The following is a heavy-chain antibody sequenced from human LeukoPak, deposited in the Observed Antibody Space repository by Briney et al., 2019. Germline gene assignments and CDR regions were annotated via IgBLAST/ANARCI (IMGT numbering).Heavy chain of an antibody. V-gene: IGHV3-9*01. CDR2: ISWNSGSI. CDR3: AKGHAEVVAVDY. CDR1: GFTFDDYA. Sequence: GRSLRLSCAASGFTFDDYAMHWVRQAPGKGLEWVSGISWNSGSIGYADSVKGRFTISRDNAKNSLYLQMNSLRAEDTALYYCAKGHAEVVAVDYWGQGTLVTVSS. D-gene: IGHD2-15*01. J-gene: IGHJ4*02.